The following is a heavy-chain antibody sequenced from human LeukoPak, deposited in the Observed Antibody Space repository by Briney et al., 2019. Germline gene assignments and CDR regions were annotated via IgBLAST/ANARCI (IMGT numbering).Heavy chain of an antibody. CDR2: INHSGST. D-gene: IGHD6-13*01. Sequence: SETLSLTCAVYGGSFSGYYWSWIRQPPGKGLEWIGEINHSGSTNYNPSLKSRVTISVDTSKNQFSLKLSSVTAADTAVYYCARGRLESSSWYVWFDPWGQGTLVNVSS. V-gene: IGHV4-34*01. J-gene: IGHJ5*02. CDR1: GGSFSGYY. CDR3: ARGRLESSSWYVWFDP.